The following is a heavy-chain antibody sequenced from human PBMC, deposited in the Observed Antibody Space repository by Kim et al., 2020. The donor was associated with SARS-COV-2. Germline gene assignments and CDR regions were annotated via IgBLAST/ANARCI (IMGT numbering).Heavy chain of an antibody. D-gene: IGHD3-10*01. CDR2: IVVGSGNT. V-gene: IGHV1-58*01. CDR3: AADAGYYGSGSYYNVWEKYGMDV. J-gene: IGHJ6*02. Sequence: SVKVSCKASGFTFTSSAVQWVRQARGQRLEWIGWIVVGSGNTNYAQKFQERVTITRDMSTSTAYMELSSLRSEDTAVYYCAADAGYYGSGSYYNVWEKYGMDVWGQGTTVTVSS. CDR1: GFTFTSSA.